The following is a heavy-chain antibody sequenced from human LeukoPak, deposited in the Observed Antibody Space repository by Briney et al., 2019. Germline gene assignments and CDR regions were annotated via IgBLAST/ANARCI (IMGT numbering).Heavy chain of an antibody. CDR1: GGTFSSYA. Sequence: ASVKVSCKASGGTFSSYAISWVRQAPGQGLEWMGGIIPIFGTANYAQKFQGRVTITADESTSTAYMELSSLRSEDTAVYYCAMGLYCTNGVCYRDYYYYYMDVWGKGTTVTASS. CDR3: AMGLYCTNGVCYRDYYYYYMDV. J-gene: IGHJ6*03. CDR2: IIPIFGTA. D-gene: IGHD2-8*01. V-gene: IGHV1-69*13.